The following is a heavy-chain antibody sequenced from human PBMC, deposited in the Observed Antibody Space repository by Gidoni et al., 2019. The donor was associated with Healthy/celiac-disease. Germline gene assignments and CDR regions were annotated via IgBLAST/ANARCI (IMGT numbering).Heavy chain of an antibody. D-gene: IGHD2-2*01. Sequence: QVQLVQSGAEVKKPGASVKVSCKASGYTFTGYYMHWVRQAPGQGLEWMGWINPNSGGTNYAQKFQGRVTMTRDTSISTAYMELSRLRSDDTAVYYCARGAPYCSSTSCYPDYYYYMDVWGKGTTVTVSS. CDR1: GYTFTGYY. V-gene: IGHV1-2*02. CDR2: INPNSGGT. J-gene: IGHJ6*03. CDR3: ARGAPYCSSTSCYPDYYYYMDV.